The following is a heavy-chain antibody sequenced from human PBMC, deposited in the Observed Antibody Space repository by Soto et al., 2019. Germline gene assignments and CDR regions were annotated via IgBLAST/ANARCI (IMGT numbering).Heavy chain of an antibody. D-gene: IGHD5-18*01. CDR2: IFYSGST. V-gene: IGHV4-59*01. J-gene: IGHJ4*02. Sequence: SETLSLTCTVSGGSIRSYYWTWSRQPPGKGLEWLGYIFYSGSTFYNPSLKSRVTISIHTSKSQFSLQLTSVTAADTAVYYCARGAADTAMVDSWGQGTLVTVSS. CDR3: ARGAADTAMVDS. CDR1: GGSIRSYY.